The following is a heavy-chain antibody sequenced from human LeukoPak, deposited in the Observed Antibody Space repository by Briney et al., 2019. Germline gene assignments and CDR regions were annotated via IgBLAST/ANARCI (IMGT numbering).Heavy chain of an antibody. CDR2: ISGSGGST. CDR1: GFTFSRYA. V-gene: IGHV3-23*01. J-gene: IGHJ4*02. Sequence: PGGSLRLSCAASGFTFSRYAMSWVRQAPGKGLVWVSAISGSGGSTYYADSVKGRFTISRDNSKNTLYLQMNSLRAEDTAVYYCAKVPTTMEWLFDMPDYWGQGTLVTVSS. D-gene: IGHD3-3*01. CDR3: AKVPTTMEWLFDMPDY.